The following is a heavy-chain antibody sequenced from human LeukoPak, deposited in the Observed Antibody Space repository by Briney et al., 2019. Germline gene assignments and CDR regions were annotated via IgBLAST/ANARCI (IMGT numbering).Heavy chain of an antibody. J-gene: IGHJ5*02. CDR3: ARHIRITIFGVVTQTEGFDP. CDR2: INHSGST. V-gene: IGHV4-34*01. CDR1: GGSFSGYY. Sequence: SETLSLTCAVYGGSFSGYYWSWIRQPPGKGLEWIGEINHSGSTNYNPSLKSRVTISVDTSKNQFSLKLSSVTAADTAVYYCARHIRITIFGVVTQTEGFDPWGQGTLVTVSS. D-gene: IGHD3-3*01.